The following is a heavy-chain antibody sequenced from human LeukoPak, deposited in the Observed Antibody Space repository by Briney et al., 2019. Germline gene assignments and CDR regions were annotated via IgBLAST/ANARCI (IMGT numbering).Heavy chain of an antibody. Sequence: GGSLRLSCAASGFTFSSYWMSWVRQAPGKGLGWVATIKNDGSEKSYVDSVKGRFTISRDNAKNSLFLQMSGLRAEDTAVYFCATADWFSFDFWGQGTLVTVSS. J-gene: IGHJ4*02. CDR1: GFTFSSYW. V-gene: IGHV3-7*04. D-gene: IGHD3-9*01. CDR3: ATADWFSFDF. CDR2: IKNDGSEK.